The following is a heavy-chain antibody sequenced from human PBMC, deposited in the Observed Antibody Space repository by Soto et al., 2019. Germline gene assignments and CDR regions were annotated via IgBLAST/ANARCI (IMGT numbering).Heavy chain of an antibody. D-gene: IGHD5-12*01. CDR1: GGTFSSYA. J-gene: IGHJ5*02. Sequence: ASVKVSCKASGGTFSSYAISWVRQAPGQGLEWMGGIIPIFGTANYAQEFQGRVTITADESTSTAYMELSSLRSEDTAVYYCAKADGYTEYNWFDPWGQGTLVTVSS. V-gene: IGHV1-69*13. CDR2: IIPIFGTA. CDR3: AKADGYTEYNWFDP.